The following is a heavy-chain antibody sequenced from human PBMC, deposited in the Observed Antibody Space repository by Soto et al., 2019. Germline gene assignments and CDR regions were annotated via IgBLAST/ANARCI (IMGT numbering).Heavy chain of an antibody. CDR2: ISYSGST. V-gene: IGHV4-61*01. D-gene: IGHD3-10*01. Sequence: XETLSVTGTVSCGSVSSGRYYWSWIRQPPGKGLEWSVYISYSGSTNYNPSLKSRVTISVDTSKNQFSLKLSSVTAAGTAVYYCARAIREYYYGSGTYYIPVDFDYWGQGTLVTVA. J-gene: IGHJ4*02. CDR1: CGSVSSGRYY. CDR3: ARAIREYYYGSGTYYIPVDFDY.